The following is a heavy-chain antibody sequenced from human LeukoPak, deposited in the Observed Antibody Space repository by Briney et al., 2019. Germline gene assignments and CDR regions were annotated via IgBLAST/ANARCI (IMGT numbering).Heavy chain of an antibody. V-gene: IGHV4-4*02. D-gene: IGHD6-19*01. J-gene: IGHJ6*03. CDR2: IYHSGST. CDR1: GGSISSSNW. CDR3: ARHPRSGWYLDYMDV. Sequence: SGTLSLTRAVSGGSISSSNWWSWVRQPPGKGLEWIGEIYHSGSTNYNPSLKSRVTISVDKSKNQFSLKLSSVTAADTAVYYCARHPRSGWYLDYMDVWGKGTTVTISS.